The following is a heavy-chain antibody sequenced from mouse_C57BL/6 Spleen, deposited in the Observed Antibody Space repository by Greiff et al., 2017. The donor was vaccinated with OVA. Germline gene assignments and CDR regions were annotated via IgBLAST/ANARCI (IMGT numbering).Heavy chain of an antibody. J-gene: IGHJ1*03. CDR2: IYPGSGST. CDR3: ARERYYGYDEGYFDV. V-gene: IGHV1-55*01. D-gene: IGHD2-2*01. Sequence: VQLQQPGAELVKPGASVKMSCKASGYTFTSYWITWVKQRPGQGLEWIGDIYPGSGSTNYNAKFKSKATLTVDTSSSTAYMQLSSLTSEDSAVYYCARERYYGYDEGYFDVWGTGTTVTVSS. CDR1: GYTFTSYW.